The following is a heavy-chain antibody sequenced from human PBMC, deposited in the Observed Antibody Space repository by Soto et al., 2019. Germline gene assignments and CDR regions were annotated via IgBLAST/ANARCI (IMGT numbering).Heavy chain of an antibody. V-gene: IGHV3-7*01. J-gene: IGHJ6*02. CDR2: IKPDGSEQ. CDR3: ARGNWNYYYGFDV. D-gene: IGHD1-20*01. CDR1: EFTFDKYN. Sequence: GGSLRLSCAASEFTFDKYNMTRVRQAPGKGPEWVANIKPDGSEQYYVDSVKGRFTISRDNANNSLYLQMNSLRAEDTAVYFCARGNWNYYYGFDVWGQGTTVTVSS.